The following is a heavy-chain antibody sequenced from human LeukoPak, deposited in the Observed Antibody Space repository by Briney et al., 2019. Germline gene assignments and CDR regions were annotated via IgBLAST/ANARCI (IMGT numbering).Heavy chain of an antibody. CDR3: ARLSVSGYYLC. V-gene: IGHV4-59*01. J-gene: IGHJ4*02. Sequence: PSETLSLTCTISGGAFSGYYWSWIRQPPGKGLEWIGYVYSSGSTNRNPSLKSRVTISIDTSKNQFSLKLSSVTAADTAMYYCARLSVSGYYLCWGQGTLVTVSS. CDR2: VYSSGST. CDR1: GGAFSGYY. D-gene: IGHD3-22*01.